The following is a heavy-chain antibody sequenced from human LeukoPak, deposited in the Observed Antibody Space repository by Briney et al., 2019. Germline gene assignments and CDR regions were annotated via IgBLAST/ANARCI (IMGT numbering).Heavy chain of an antibody. CDR1: GGSFSGYY. D-gene: IGHD2-2*01. J-gene: IGHJ5*02. CDR3: ARGAIRWVVVPAAQTNWFDP. CDR2: INHSGST. Sequence: SETLSLTCAVYGGSFSGYYWSWIRQPPGKGLEWIGEINHSGSTNYNPSLKRRVTISVDTSKNQFSLKLSSVTAADTAVYYCARGAIRWVVVPAAQTNWFDPWGQGTPVTVSS. V-gene: IGHV4-34*01.